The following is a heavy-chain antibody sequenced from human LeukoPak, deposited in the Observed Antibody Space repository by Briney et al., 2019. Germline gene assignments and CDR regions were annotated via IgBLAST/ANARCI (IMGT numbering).Heavy chain of an antibody. D-gene: IGHD5-18*01. CDR3: AKDWDTAMEFDY. V-gene: IGHV3-9*01. CDR2: ISWNSGSI. J-gene: IGHJ4*02. CDR1: GFTFDDYA. Sequence: GGSLRLSCAASGFTFDDYAMHWVRQAPGKGLEWVSGISWNSGSIGYADSVKGRFAISRDNAKNSLYQQMNSLRAEDTALYYCAKDWDTAMEFDYWGQGTLVTVSS.